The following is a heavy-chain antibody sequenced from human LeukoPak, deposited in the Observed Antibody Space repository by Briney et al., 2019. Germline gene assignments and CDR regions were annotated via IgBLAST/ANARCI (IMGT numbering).Heavy chain of an antibody. J-gene: IGHJ5*02. CDR3: ARSSAPYSSSWYVWFDP. CDR2: IYYSGST. Sequence: SETLSLTCTVSGGSISSGVYYWSWIRQHPGKGLEWIGYIYYSGSTYYNPSLKSRVTISVDTSKNQFSLKLSSVTAADTAVYYCARSSAPYSSSWYVWFDPWGQGTLVTVSS. CDR1: GGSISSGVYY. V-gene: IGHV4-31*03. D-gene: IGHD6-13*01.